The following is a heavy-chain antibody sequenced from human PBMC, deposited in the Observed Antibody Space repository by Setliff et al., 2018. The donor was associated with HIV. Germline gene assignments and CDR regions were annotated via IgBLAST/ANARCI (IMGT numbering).Heavy chain of an antibody. D-gene: IGHD3-3*01. Sequence: SETLSLTCTVSGGSISSSGPGYYWGWVRQPPGGGLEWIGSVYYSGRTYYNPSLRSRVTISVDTSKNQLSLRRTTMTAADTAVYYCARTQPDTMFGVVVCDCWGQGKMVTVSS. CDR3: ARTQPDTMFGVVVCDC. V-gene: IGHV4-39*01. CDR1: GGSISSSGPGYY. J-gene: IGHJ4*02. CDR2: VYYSGRT.